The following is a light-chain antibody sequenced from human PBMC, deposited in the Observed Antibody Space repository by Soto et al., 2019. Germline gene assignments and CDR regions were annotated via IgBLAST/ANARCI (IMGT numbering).Light chain of an antibody. V-gene: IGKV1-39*01. CDR3: QQSYSS. CDR2: AAS. Sequence: DIQMTQSPSSLSASVGDIVTITCRASQSISSYLNWYQQKPGKAPKLLIYAASSLQSGVPSRFSGSGSGTDFTPNISSLQPEDFATYYCQQSYSSFGQGAKLESK. CDR1: QSISSY. J-gene: IGKJ2*01.